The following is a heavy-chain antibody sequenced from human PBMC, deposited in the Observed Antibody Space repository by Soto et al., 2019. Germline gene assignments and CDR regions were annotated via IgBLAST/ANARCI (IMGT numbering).Heavy chain of an antibody. Sequence: GGSLRLSCAASGFTFDDYAMHWVRQAPGKGLEWVSGISWNSGSIGYADSVKGRFTISRDNAKNSLYLQMNSLRAEDTALYYCAKGPYDILKEKTYRPRYPYYYYYYMDVWGKGTTVTVSS. D-gene: IGHD3-9*01. CDR2: ISWNSGSI. V-gene: IGHV3-9*01. CDR1: GFTFDDYA. CDR3: AKGPYDILKEKTYRPRYPYYYYYYMDV. J-gene: IGHJ6*03.